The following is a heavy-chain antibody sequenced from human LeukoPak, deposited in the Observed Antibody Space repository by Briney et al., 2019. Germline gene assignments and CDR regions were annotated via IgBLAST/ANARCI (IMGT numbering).Heavy chain of an antibody. CDR2: ITTSGSTI. J-gene: IGHJ4*02. V-gene: IGHV3-48*03. Sequence: GGSLRLSCAASGFTFSSYEMNWIRQAPGKGLEWLSYITTSGSTIYYADSVKGRFTVSRDNAKNSLYLQKNSLRAEDTAVYYCARWIYGSGSKRYFDSWGQGTLVTVSS. CDR1: GFTFSSYE. D-gene: IGHD3-10*01. CDR3: ARWIYGSGSKRYFDS.